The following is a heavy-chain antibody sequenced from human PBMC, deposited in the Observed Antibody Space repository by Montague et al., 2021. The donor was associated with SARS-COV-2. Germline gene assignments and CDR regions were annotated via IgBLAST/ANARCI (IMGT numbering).Heavy chain of an antibody. D-gene: IGHD2-21*02. J-gene: IGHJ4*02. V-gene: IGHV5-10-1*01. CDR1: GYDFTRYW. Sequence: QSGEEVKKSGESLRISCRGSGYDFTRYWISWVRQMPGKGLEWMGRINPADSQTNYSPSFQGQVTISVDKSITTAYLQWSSLKPSDTAIYYCARSQHCGSDCYFAYWGQGSLVTVSS. CDR3: ARSQHCGSDCYFAY. CDR2: INPADSQT.